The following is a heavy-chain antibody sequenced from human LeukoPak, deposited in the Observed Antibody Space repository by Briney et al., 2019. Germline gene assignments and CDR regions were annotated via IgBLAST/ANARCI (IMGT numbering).Heavy chain of an antibody. V-gene: IGHV3-74*01. J-gene: IGHJ5*02. CDR1: GFTFSSYW. CDR3: ARGGLLGFDP. Sequence: GGSLRLSCAASGFTFSSYWMHWVRQAPGKGLVWVSRINTDGSSTYYADSVKGRFTISRDNARNTLYLQMNSLRVDDTAVYYCARGGLLGFDPWRQGTLVTVSS. CDR2: INTDGSST.